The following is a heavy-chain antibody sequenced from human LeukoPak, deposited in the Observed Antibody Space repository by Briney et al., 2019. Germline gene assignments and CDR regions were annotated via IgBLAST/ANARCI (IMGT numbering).Heavy chain of an antibody. V-gene: IGHV5-51*01. CDR1: GYSFASYW. CDR2: IYPGDSDT. J-gene: IGHJ4*02. D-gene: IGHD3-22*01. CDR3: ARPKGQSYYDSSGYYYEY. Sequence: GESLKISCKGSGYSFASYWIGWVRQMPGKGLEWMGIIYPGDSDTRYSPSFKGQVTISADKSISTAYLQWSSLKASDTARYYCARPKGQSYYDSSGYYYEYWGQGTLITVSS.